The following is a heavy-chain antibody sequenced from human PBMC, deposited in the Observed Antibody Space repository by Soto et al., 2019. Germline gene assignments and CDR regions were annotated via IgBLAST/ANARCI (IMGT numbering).Heavy chain of an antibody. CDR3: GYSTGWYRHDV. CDR2: IFHSGDT. Sequence: QVRLQESGPGLVKPSGTLALTCAVSGDSISNSRWWTWVRQPPGKGLEWIGDIFHSGDTNYNPSLKSRVFISVDKCQNQFSLKVSSVTAADTAVYYCGYSTGWYRHDVWGQGTLVTVSS. V-gene: IGHV4-4*02. J-gene: IGHJ3*01. D-gene: IGHD6-19*01. CDR1: GDSISNSRW.